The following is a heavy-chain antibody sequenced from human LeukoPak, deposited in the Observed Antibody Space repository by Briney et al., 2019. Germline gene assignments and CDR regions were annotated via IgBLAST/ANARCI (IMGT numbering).Heavy chain of an antibody. D-gene: IGHD3-10*01. V-gene: IGHV3-33*01. J-gene: IGHJ4*02. CDR2: IWHDGSNK. CDR3: ARDRYGSGSYGGYYFDY. Sequence: GGSLTLSCAVSGFTFSSYGMHWVRQAPGKGLDWVAVIWHDGSNKYYADSVKGRFTISRDNSKNTLYLQMSSLRAEDTAVYYCARDRYGSGSYGGYYFDYWGQGTLVTVSS. CDR1: GFTFSSYG.